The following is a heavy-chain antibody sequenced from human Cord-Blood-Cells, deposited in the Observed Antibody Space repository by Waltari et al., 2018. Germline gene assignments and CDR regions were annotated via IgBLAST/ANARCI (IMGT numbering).Heavy chain of an antibody. CDR1: GYTFTSYA. D-gene: IGHD3-3*01. J-gene: IGHJ3*02. CDR3: ASLYYDFWSGYYDAFDI. V-gene: IGHV1-3*01. Sequence: QVQLVQSGAEVKKPGASVKVSCKASGYTFTSYAMHWVRQAPGQRLEWMGWINAGNGNTKDSQKFQGRVTITRDTSASTAYMELSSLRSEDTAVYYCASLYYDFWSGYYDAFDIWGQGTMVTVSS. CDR2: INAGNGNT.